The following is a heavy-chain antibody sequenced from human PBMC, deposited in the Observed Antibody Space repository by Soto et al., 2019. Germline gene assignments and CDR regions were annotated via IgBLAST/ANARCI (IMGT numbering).Heavy chain of an antibody. CDR1: GFTFTSYA. CDR2: ISGSGANT. V-gene: IGHV3-23*01. J-gene: IGHJ5*02. CDR3: AKEVVYSSSPRFDP. Sequence: PGGSLRLSCAASGFTFTSYAMSWVRQAPGEGLEWVSAISGSGANTSYAESVKGRFTISRDNSKNTLYLQMNGLRAEDTAAYYCAKEVVYSSSPRFDPLGQSTLVTVSS. D-gene: IGHD6-6*01.